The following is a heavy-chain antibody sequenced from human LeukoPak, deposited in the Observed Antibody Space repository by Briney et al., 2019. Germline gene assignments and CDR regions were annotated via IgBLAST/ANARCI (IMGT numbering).Heavy chain of an antibody. CDR2: ISYDGSNK. D-gene: IGHD3-22*01. CDR3: VGTVSSGPNWFDP. Sequence: PGGSLRLSCAASGFTFSSYWMHWVRQAPGKGLEWVAVISYDGSNKYYADSVKGRFTISRDNSKNTLYLQMNSLRAEDTAVYYCVGTVSSGPNWFDPWGQGTLVTVSS. J-gene: IGHJ5*02. CDR1: GFTFSSYW. V-gene: IGHV3-30-3*01.